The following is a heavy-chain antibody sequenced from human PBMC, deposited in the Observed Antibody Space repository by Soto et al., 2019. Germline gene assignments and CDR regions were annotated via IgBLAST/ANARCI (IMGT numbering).Heavy chain of an antibody. V-gene: IGHV1-18*01. J-gene: IGHJ4*02. Sequence: ASVKVSCKASHYSFARYGISWVRQAPGQGLEWMGWISTYNSNTKYAQKFQGRVTMTTDTPTSTAYMNLRSLTSEDTAVYYCAGLYHYDSSGYYDYWGQGTLVTVS. CDR2: ISTYNSNT. D-gene: IGHD3-22*01. CDR3: AGLYHYDSSGYYDY. CDR1: HYSFARYG.